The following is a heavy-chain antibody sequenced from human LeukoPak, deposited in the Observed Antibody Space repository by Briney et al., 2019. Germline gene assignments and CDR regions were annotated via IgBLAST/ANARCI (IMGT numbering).Heavy chain of an antibody. CDR3: ARIPQEEGATNY. D-gene: IGHD1-26*01. V-gene: IGHV3-21*01. CDR2: ISSSSSYI. CDR1: GFTFSSYS. J-gene: IGHJ4*02. Sequence: GGSLRLSCAASGFTFSSYSMNWVRPAPGKGLEWVSSISSSSSYIYYADSVRGRFTISRDNAKNSLYLQMNSLRAEDTAVYYCARIPQEEGATNYWGQGTLVTVSS.